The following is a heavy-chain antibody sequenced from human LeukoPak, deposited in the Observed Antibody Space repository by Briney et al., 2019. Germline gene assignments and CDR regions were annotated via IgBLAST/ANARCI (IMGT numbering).Heavy chain of an antibody. CDR1: GYSISRGYY. D-gene: IGHD3-10*01. J-gene: IGHJ4*02. V-gene: IGHV4-38-2*02. CDR2: IYHSGST. Sequence: SETLSLTCTVSGYSISRGYYWGSIRQPPEKGLEWIGSIYHSGSTYYNPSLKSRVTISVDTSKNQFSLKLSSVTAADTAVYYCASQLDYGSGSGWGQGTLVTVSS. CDR3: ASQLDYGSGSG.